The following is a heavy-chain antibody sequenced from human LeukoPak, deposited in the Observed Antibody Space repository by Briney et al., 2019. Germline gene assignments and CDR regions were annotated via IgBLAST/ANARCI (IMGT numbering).Heavy chain of an antibody. Sequence: PSQTLSLTCTVSGGSISSGGYYWSWIRQHPGKGLEWIGYIHYGGSTYYNPSLKSRVTMSVDTSKSRFSLKLSSVTAADTAVYYCARDEGYYFDYWGQGTLVTVSS. CDR2: IHYGGST. CDR1: GGSISSGGYY. CDR3: ARDEGYYFDY. J-gene: IGHJ4*02. V-gene: IGHV4-31*03.